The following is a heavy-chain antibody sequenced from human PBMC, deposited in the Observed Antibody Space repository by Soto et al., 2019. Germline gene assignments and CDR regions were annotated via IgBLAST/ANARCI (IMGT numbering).Heavy chain of an antibody. CDR3: AREDDGGDRDYYGLDV. CDR1: GGSISYEYYH. J-gene: IGHJ6*02. D-gene: IGHD2-21*02. CDR2: IHYSGSI. Sequence: QVQLQQSGPGLVKPSQTLSLTCTVSGGSISYEYYHWTWIRQSPGKGLEWIGYIHYSGSIIYYPSFKIRVTISVDTSKNQFSLQLSSVTAADTAVYFCAREDDGGDRDYYGLDVWGQGTTVTVSS. V-gene: IGHV4-30-4*08.